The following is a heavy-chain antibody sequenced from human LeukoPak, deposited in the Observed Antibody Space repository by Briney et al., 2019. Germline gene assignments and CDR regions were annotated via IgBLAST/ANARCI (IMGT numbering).Heavy chain of an antibody. V-gene: IGHV4-34*01. D-gene: IGHD3-22*01. CDR2: INHSGST. Sequence: SETLSLTCAVYGGSFSGYYWSWIRQPPGKGLEWIGEINHSGSTNYNPSLKSRVTISVDTSKNQFSLKLSPVTAADTAVYYCARGLGSRFYYDSSGYYQYWGQGTLVTVSS. J-gene: IGHJ4*02. CDR3: ARGLGSRFYYDSSGYYQY. CDR1: GGSFSGYY.